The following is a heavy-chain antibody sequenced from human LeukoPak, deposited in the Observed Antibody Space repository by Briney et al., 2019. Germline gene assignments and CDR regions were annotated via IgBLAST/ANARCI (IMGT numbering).Heavy chain of an antibody. Sequence: PGGSLRLSCAASGFTFSSYWMHWVRQAPGKGLVWVSRINSDGSSTSYADSVKCRFTISRDNAKNTLYLQMNSLRAEDTAVYYCARGMRITMVRGVIPHDYWGQGTLVTVSS. J-gene: IGHJ4*02. CDR2: INSDGSST. CDR3: ARGMRITMVRGVIPHDY. CDR1: GFTFSSYW. D-gene: IGHD3-10*01. V-gene: IGHV3-74*01.